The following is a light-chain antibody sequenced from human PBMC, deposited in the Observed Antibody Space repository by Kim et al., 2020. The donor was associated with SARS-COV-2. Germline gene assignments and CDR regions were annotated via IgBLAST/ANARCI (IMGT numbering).Light chain of an antibody. CDR1: KLGDKY. Sequence: SYELTQPPSVSVSPGQTASITSSGDKLGDKYACWYQQKPGQSPVLVIYQDSKRPSGIPERFSGSNSGNTATLTISGTQAMDEADYYCQAWDSSIWVFGGGTQLTVL. CDR3: QAWDSSIWV. CDR2: QDS. J-gene: IGLJ3*02. V-gene: IGLV3-1*01.